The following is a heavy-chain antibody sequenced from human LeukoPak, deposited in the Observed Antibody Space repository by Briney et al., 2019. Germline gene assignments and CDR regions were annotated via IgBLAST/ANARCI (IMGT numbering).Heavy chain of an antibody. D-gene: IGHD2-15*01. CDR1: GGSISSSNYY. Sequence: SETLSLTCTVSGGSISSSNYYWGWIRQSPGKGLEWMGTIYYSGSTYYNPSLKSRVTISVDTSKNQFSLKLSSVTAADTAVYYCARAGDIVVVVAAADAFDIWGQGTMVTVSS. CDR3: ARAGDIVVVVAAADAFDI. CDR2: IYYSGST. J-gene: IGHJ3*02. V-gene: IGHV4-39*07.